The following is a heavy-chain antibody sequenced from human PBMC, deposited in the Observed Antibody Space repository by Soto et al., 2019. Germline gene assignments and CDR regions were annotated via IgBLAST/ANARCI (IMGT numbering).Heavy chain of an antibody. V-gene: IGHV3-15*01. CDR1: GFTFSNAW. CDR3: TTRFRKMDY. Sequence: GPLILSFAASGFTFSNAWMSLVRQARGKGLEWVGRIKSKTDGGTTDYAAPVKGRFTISRDDSKNTLYLQMNSLKTEDTAVYYCTTRFRKMDYWGQGTLVPSTQ. J-gene: IGHJ4*02. CDR2: IKSKTDGGTT.